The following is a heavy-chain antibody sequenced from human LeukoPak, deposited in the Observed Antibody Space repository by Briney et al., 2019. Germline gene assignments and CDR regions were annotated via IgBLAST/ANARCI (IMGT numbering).Heavy chain of an antibody. Sequence: QPGGSLRLSCAASGFTFRGYGMHWVRQTPGKGLEWVSAIETDRSATTYVDSVEGRFSISRDNAKNILFLQMNSLRVEDTAVYYCARGGGYRLDYWGQGTLVTVSS. CDR1: GFTFRGYG. CDR3: ARGGGYRLDY. J-gene: IGHJ4*02. CDR2: IETDRSAT. D-gene: IGHD6-25*01. V-gene: IGHV3-74*01.